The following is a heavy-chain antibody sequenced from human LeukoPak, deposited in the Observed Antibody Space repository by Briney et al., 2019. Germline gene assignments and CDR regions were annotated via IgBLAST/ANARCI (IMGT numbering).Heavy chain of an antibody. V-gene: IGHV1-69*05. CDR1: GGTFSNFA. CDR2: IVPIFGTP. J-gene: IGHJ4*02. Sequence: GASVKVSCKASGGTFSNFASSWVRQAPGQRLEWMGGIVPIFGTPNYAQKFQGRVTITTDESTSTVYMELSSLRFYDSAVYYCARGGQYYFGDYGYFDFWGQGTLVTVSS. D-gene: IGHD4-17*01. CDR3: ARGGQYYFGDYGYFDF.